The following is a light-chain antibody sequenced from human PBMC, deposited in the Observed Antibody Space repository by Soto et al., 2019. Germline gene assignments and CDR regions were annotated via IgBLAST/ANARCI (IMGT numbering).Light chain of an antibody. CDR2: SAF. J-gene: IGKJ3*01. CDR1: QSVSSNY. Sequence: EIVLTQSPGTLSLSPGERGTLSCRASQSVSSNYLAWYQQKPGQAPRLLIYSAFSRATGIPDRFSGSGSGTDFTLTISRLEPEDFAVYYCQQRSTPFTFGPGTKVDIK. V-gene: IGKV3D-20*02. CDR3: QQRSTPFT.